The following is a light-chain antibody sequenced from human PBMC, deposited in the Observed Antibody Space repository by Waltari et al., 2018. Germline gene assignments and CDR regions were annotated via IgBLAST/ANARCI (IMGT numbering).Light chain of an antibody. J-gene: IGKJ2*01. V-gene: IGKV3-20*01. CDR1: QSLTKRY. Sequence: EVVLTKSPDTLNLSPGDRAIISCRASQSLTKRYLACYQQKPGQAPRLLIYGASSRAAGIPYRFSGSGSGTDFTLTISRLEPEDFAVYYCQQYGSSIMYTFGQGTKLEIK. CDR3: QQYGSSIMYT. CDR2: GAS.